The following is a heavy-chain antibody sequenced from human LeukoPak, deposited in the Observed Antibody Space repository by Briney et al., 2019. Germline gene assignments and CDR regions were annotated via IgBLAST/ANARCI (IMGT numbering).Heavy chain of an antibody. J-gene: IGHJ4*02. D-gene: IGHD2-15*01. CDR3: ARRTGGGYCSDGSCKVDF. CDR2: INYSGYT. CDR1: GGSISSTSYY. Sequence: SETLSLTCTVSGGSISSTSYYWGWIRQPPGKGLEWIGSINYSGYTHYNPSLKSRVTISVDTSKNQFSLKLSSVTAADTAVYYCARRTGGGYCSDGSCKVDFWGQGTLVTVSS. V-gene: IGHV4-39*01.